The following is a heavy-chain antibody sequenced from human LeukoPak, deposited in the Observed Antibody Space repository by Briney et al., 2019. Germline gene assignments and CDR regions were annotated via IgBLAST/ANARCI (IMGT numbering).Heavy chain of an antibody. D-gene: IGHD3-16*01. CDR3: ARGVTHIWGYFDY. J-gene: IGHJ4*02. V-gene: IGHV3-7*04. CDR1: GFTFSSYW. Sequence: GGSLRLSCAASGFTFSSYWMSWVRQAPGKGLEWVANIKQDGSEKYYVDSVKGRFTISRDNAKNSLYLQMNSLRAEDTAVYYCARGVTHIWGYFDYWGQGTLVTVSS. CDR2: IKQDGSEK.